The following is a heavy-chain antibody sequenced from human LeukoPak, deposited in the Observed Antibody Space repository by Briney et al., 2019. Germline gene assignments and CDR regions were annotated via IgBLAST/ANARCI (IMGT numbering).Heavy chain of an antibody. CDR3: ARENWTNDF. CDR1: GFTFTTYY. J-gene: IGHJ4*02. V-gene: IGHV3-7*01. CDR2: INQDGGTK. Sequence: GGSLRLSCAASGFTFTTYYMTWVRQAPGKGLEWVANINQDGGTKYYVDSVKGRFTISRDNAINSVFLQMNSLRAEDTAAYYCARENWTNDFWGQGTLVTVSS. D-gene: IGHD1/OR15-1a*01.